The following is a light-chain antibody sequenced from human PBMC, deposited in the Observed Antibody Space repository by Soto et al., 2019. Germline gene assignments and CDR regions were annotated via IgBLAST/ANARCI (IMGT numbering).Light chain of an antibody. V-gene: IGKV1-5*01. J-gene: IGKJ4*01. CDR3: QQYNSD. CDR1: QSISNW. Sequence: DIQMTQSPSTLSASVGDTVTITCRASQSISNWLACYQQMPGKAPKLLIYDASSLKSGVPSRFTGSGSGTEFTLTINSLQPEDFATYDCQQYNSDFGGGTKVEIK. CDR2: DAS.